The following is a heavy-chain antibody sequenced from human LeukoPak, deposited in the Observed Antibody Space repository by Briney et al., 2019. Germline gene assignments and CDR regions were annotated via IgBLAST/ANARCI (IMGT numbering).Heavy chain of an antibody. CDR2: ISKDGSDK. CDR1: GFTFSDYT. J-gene: IGHJ4*02. D-gene: IGHD1-7*01. CDR3: ARDYWWNYDY. Sequence: GGSLRLSCAASGFTFSDYTMHWVRQAPGKGLEWVAVISKDGSDKYYPSSVRGRFTISRDNSKNTIYLQMDSLRAEDTAIYYCARDYWWNYDYWGQGTLVTVSS. V-gene: IGHV3-30-3*01.